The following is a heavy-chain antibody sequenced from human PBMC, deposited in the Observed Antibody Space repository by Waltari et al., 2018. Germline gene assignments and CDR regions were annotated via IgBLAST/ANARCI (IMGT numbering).Heavy chain of an antibody. D-gene: IGHD6-19*01. CDR1: GGSISSGSYY. J-gene: IGHJ5*02. CDR3: ARNPLYSSGWWGWFDP. CDR2: IYTSGST. Sequence: QVQLQESGPGLVKPSQTLSLTCTVSGGSISSGSYYWSWIRQPAGKGLEWIGRIYTSGSTNYNPSLKSRVTISVDTSKNQFSLKLSSVTAADTAVYYCARNPLYSSGWWGWFDPWGQGTLVTVSS. V-gene: IGHV4-61*02.